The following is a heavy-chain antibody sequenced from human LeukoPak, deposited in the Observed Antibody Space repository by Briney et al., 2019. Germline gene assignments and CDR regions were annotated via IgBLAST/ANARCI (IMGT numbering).Heavy chain of an antibody. J-gene: IGHJ6*02. D-gene: IGHD5-24*01. CDR1: GFTFSSYE. CDR2: ISSSGTTI. V-gene: IGHV3-48*03. Sequence: GGSLRLSCAASGFTFSSYEMNWVRQAPGKGLEWVSYISSSGTTIYYADSVKGRFTISRDNAKNSLYLQMNSLRAEDTAVHYCARHLENYFYYYGMDVWGQGTTVTVSS. CDR3: ARHLENYFYYYGMDV.